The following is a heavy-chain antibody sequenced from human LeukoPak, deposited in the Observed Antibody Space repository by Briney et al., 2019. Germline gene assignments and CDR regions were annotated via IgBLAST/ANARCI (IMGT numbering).Heavy chain of an antibody. CDR1: GVSFSGYY. J-gene: IGHJ5*02. V-gene: IGHV4-34*01. CDR2: INHSGST. D-gene: IGHD6-19*01. CDR3: AREPAVAGTKSWFDP. Sequence: SETLSLTCAVYGVSFSGYYWSWIRQPPGKGLEWIGEINHSGSTNYNPSLKSRVTISVDTSKNQFSLKLSSVTAADTAVYYCAREPAVAGTKSWFDPWGQGTLVTVSS.